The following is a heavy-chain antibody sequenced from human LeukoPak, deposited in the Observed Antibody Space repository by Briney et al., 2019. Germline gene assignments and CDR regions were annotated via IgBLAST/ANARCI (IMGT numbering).Heavy chain of an antibody. D-gene: IGHD6-19*01. CDR2: IRYDGSNK. V-gene: IGHV3-30*02. Sequence: PGGSLRLSCAASEFTFSSYGMHWVRQAPGRGLEWVAFIRYDGSNKYYADSVKGRFTISRDNSKNTLYLQMNSLRAEDTAVYYCAKHSFSGIAVAGWFDYWGQGTLVTVSS. J-gene: IGHJ4*02. CDR3: AKHSFSGIAVAGWFDY. CDR1: EFTFSSYG.